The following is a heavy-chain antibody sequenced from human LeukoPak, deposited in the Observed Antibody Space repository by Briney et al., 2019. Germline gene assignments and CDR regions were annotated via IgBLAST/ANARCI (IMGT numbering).Heavy chain of an antibody. J-gene: IGHJ4*02. V-gene: IGHV3-7*01. D-gene: IGHD1-1*01. CDR1: GFPFSSYW. CDR3: ARLTGTTGLDY. CDR2: IKQDGSDK. Sequence: GGSLRLSCAASGFPFSSYWMSWVRQAPGKGLEWVANIKQDGSDKYYADSVKGRFSISRDNAKNSLYLQLNSLRADDTAVYYCARLTGTTGLDYWGQGTLVTVSS.